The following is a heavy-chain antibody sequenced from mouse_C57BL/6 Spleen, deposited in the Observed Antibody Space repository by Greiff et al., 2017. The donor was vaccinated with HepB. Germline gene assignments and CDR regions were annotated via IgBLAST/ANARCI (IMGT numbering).Heavy chain of an antibody. D-gene: IGHD1-1*01. CDR2: ISSGSSTI. J-gene: IGHJ4*01. CDR3: ARFITTVGAMDY. CDR1: GFTFSDYG. V-gene: IGHV5-17*01. Sequence: DVHLVESGGGLVKPGGSLKLSCAASGFTFSDYGMHWVRQAPEKGLEWVAYISSGSSTIYYADTVKGRFTISRDNAKNTLFLQMTSLRSEDTAMYYCARFITTVGAMDYWGQGTSVTVSS.